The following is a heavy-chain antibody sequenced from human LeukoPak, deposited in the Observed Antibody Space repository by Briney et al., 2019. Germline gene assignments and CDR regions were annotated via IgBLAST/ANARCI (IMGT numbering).Heavy chain of an antibody. CDR3: AKWLYYYDSSGYY. V-gene: IGHV3-23*01. Sequence: GGSLRLPCPASGFTFSSYARPGVRQAPGKGPEWVPVISGSGDKTYYGDSVRGRFTIYRDNSKNTLYLQMNSLRAEDTAVYYCAKWLYYYDSSGYYWGQGTLVTVSS. CDR1: GFTFSSYA. J-gene: IGHJ4*02. CDR2: ISGSGDKT. D-gene: IGHD3-22*01.